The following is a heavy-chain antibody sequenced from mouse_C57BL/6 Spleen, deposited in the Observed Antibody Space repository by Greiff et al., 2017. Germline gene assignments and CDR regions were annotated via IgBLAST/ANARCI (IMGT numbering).Heavy chain of an antibody. V-gene: IGHV5-17*01. J-gene: IGHJ2*01. CDR1: GFTFSDYG. CDR3: ARGITTVVAPDY. Sequence: EVMLVESGGGLVKPGGSLKLSCAASGFTFSDYGMHWVRQAPEKGLEWVAYISSGSSTIYYADTVKGRFTISRDNAKNTLFLQMTSLRSEDTAMYYCARGITTVVAPDYWGQGNTLTVSS. D-gene: IGHD1-1*01. CDR2: ISSGSSTI.